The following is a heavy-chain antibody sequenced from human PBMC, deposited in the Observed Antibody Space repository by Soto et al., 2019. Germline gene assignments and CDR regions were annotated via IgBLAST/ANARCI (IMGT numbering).Heavy chain of an antibody. Sequence: QVQLVESGGGVVQPGRSLRLSCAASGFTFRDYAMHWVRQAPGKGLEWVAIIMRDGSNTYYADSVKGRFTISRDNSKNKVYLEMNSLRDEDTAVYYCARNTNGVDVWGQGTTVTVSS. J-gene: IGHJ6*02. D-gene: IGHD2-2*01. CDR1: GFTFRDYA. V-gene: IGHV3-33*01. CDR3: ARNTNGVDV. CDR2: IMRDGSNT.